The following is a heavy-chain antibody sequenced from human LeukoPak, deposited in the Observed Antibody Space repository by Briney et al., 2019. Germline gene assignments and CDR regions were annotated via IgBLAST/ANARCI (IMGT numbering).Heavy chain of an antibody. CDR3: ARLGTTLGTNWFDP. J-gene: IGHJ5*02. CDR1: GGSISSYY. V-gene: IGHV4-4*08. D-gene: IGHD4-23*01. CDR2: ISSIGT. Sequence: PSETLSLTCTVSGGSISSYYWSWIRQPPGKGLEWIGYISSIGTTYNPSLKSRVTISLDTSKNQFSLKLRSVTAADTAVYYCARLGTTLGTNWFDPWGQGTLVTVSS.